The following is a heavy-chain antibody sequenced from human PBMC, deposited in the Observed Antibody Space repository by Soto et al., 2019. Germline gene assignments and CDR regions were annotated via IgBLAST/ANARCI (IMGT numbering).Heavy chain of an antibody. CDR2: ITGSGGNI. CDR3: ASLDQWLPRAY. D-gene: IGHD6-19*01. CDR1: GFTFSYYA. Sequence: EVQLLESGGGLVQPGGSLRLSCAASGFTFSYYAMSWVRRAPGKGPEWVSGITGSGGNIYYADSVKGRLTISRDNSKTALPLQMNSLRVEDTAVYYCASLDQWLPRAYWGQGTLVTVS. V-gene: IGHV3-23*01. J-gene: IGHJ4*02.